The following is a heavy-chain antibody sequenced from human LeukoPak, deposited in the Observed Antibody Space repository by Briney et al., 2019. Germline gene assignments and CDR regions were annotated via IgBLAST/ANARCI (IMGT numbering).Heavy chain of an antibody. V-gene: IGHV3-64D*06. CDR2: ISNNGGNT. J-gene: IGHJ6*02. CDR3: ASGYYSGSYYYTPTSMDV. D-gene: IGHD1-26*01. CDR1: GFTFSSYA. Sequence: GGSLRLSCSASGFTFSSYAMHWIRQAPGKGLEYVSAISNNGGNTYYADSVKGRFTISRDNSKNTLYLQMSSLRAEDTAVYYCASGYYSGSYYYTPTSMDVWGQGTTVTVSS.